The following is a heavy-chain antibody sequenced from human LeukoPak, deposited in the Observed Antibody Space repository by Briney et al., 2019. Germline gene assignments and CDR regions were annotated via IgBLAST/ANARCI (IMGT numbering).Heavy chain of an antibody. J-gene: IGHJ3*02. CDR2: INPSGGST. Sequence: ASVKVSCKASGYTFTSYGISWVRQAPGQGLEWMGIINPSGGSTSYAQKFQGRVTMTRDTSTSTVYMELSSLGSEDTAVYYCARDSHTPGGSRAFDIWGQGTMVTVSS. V-gene: IGHV1-46*01. CDR1: GYTFTSYG. CDR3: ARDSHTPGGSRAFDI. D-gene: IGHD2-15*01.